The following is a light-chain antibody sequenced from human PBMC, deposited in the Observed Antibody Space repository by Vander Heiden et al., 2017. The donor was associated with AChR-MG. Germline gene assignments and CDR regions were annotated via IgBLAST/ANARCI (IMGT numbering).Light chain of an antibody. CDR3: GTWDSSLSAGV. Sequence: QSVLTQPPSVSAAPGQEVTISCSGSSSNIGDNFVSWYQQLPGTAPKLLIYDNDNRPSEIPARFSGSKSGTSATLGITGLQTGDEADYYCGTWDSSLSAGVFGGGTKLTVL. CDR1: SSNIGDNF. J-gene: IGLJ3*02. CDR2: DND. V-gene: IGLV1-51*01.